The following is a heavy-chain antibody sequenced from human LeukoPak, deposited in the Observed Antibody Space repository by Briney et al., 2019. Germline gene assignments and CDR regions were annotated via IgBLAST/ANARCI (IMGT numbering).Heavy chain of an antibody. CDR1: GFTFSNYW. CDR2: IKQDGSVK. D-gene: IGHD6-6*01. Sequence: PGGSLRLSCAASGFTFSNYWMSWVRQAPGRGLEWVANIKQDGSVKYYVDSVKGGFTISRDNSKNSVYLQMNSLRAEDTAVYYCARIGYSSSSLDYWGQGTLVTVSS. CDR3: ARIGYSSSSLDY. V-gene: IGHV3-7*01. J-gene: IGHJ4*02.